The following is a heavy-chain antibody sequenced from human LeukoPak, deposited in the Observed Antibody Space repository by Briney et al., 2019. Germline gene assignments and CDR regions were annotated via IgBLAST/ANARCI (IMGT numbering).Heavy chain of an antibody. Sequence: PSETLSLTCTVSGGSISSYYWSWIRQPPGKGLEWIGYIYYSGSTNYNPSLKSRDTISVDTSKNQFSLKLSSVTAADTAVYYCARVKIAAAGTLVWFDPWGQGTLVTVSS. CDR2: IYYSGST. J-gene: IGHJ5*02. CDR1: GGSISSYY. CDR3: ARVKIAAAGTLVWFDP. V-gene: IGHV4-59*01. D-gene: IGHD6-13*01.